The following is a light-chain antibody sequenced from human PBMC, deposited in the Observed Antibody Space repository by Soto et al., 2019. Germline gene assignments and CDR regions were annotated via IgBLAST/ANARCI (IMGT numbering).Light chain of an antibody. Sequence: QSVLTQPPSVSGAPGQRVTISCTGSRSNIWAGYDVHWYQQLPGTAPKLLIYGNSNRPSGVPDRFSGSKSGTSASLAITGLQAEDEADYYCQSYDSSLSGYVVFGGGTQLTVL. CDR2: GNS. V-gene: IGLV1-40*01. CDR1: RSNIWAGYD. J-gene: IGLJ2*01. CDR3: QSYDSSLSGYVV.